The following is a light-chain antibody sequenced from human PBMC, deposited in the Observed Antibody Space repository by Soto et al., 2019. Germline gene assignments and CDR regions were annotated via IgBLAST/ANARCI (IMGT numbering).Light chain of an antibody. CDR3: QQTYSTPYT. V-gene: IGKV1-39*01. J-gene: IGKJ2*01. CDR2: TSG. Sequence: DIHMTQSPSSLSASVGDRVTVSCRASQRITTYVNWYQQKPGEAPKLLITTSGTLQRGVPSRFSGSGSGTDFTLIISSLQPADFATYFCQQTYSTPYTFGQGTKLEIK. CDR1: QRITTY.